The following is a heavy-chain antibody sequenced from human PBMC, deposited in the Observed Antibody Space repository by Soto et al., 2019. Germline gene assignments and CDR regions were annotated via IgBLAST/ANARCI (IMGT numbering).Heavy chain of an antibody. Sequence: PGESLKISCKGSGYTINNYWISWVRQMPGKGLEWMGRIDPSDSYTNYSPSFQGHVTISADKSVNTAYLQWNSLKASDTAMYYCARGGGDYWGQGTLVTVSS. J-gene: IGHJ4*02. V-gene: IGHV5-10-1*01. CDR1: GYTINNYW. CDR3: ARGGGDY. D-gene: IGHD3-16*01. CDR2: IDPSDSYT.